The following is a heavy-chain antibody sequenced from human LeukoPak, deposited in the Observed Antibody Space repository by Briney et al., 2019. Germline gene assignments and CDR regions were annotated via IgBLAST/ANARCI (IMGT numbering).Heavy chain of an antibody. CDR3: ARISDYYDSSFPPFDY. V-gene: IGHV1-18*01. CDR1: GYTFISYG. Sequence: GASVKVSCKASGYTFISYGISWVRQAPGQGLEWMGWISAYNGNTNYAQKLQGRVTMTTDTYTSTAYMELRSLRSDDTAVYYCARISDYYDSSFPPFDYWGQGTLVTVSS. J-gene: IGHJ4*02. CDR2: ISAYNGNT. D-gene: IGHD3-22*01.